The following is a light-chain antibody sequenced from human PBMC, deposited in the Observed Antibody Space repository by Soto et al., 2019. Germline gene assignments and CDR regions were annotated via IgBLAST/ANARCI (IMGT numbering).Light chain of an antibody. V-gene: IGKV1-39*01. J-gene: IGKJ2*01. Sequence: IQMTQAPSSLSASLVDRVTIAGLASQNIRTYLNWYQQKPGKAPKLLIHSASALPSGVPSRFSASGSGTEFTLTMSGLQPEDFATYYCQQGHSTPYTFGQGTKVDIK. CDR2: SAS. CDR1: QNIRTY. CDR3: QQGHSTPYT.